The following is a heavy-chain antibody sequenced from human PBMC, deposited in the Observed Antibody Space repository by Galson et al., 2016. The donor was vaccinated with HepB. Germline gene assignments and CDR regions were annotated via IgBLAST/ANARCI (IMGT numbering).Heavy chain of an antibody. J-gene: IGHJ4*02. CDR1: GFTFSTSW. V-gene: IGHV3-7*01. CDR3: TSAFWGPQY. CDR2: IKEDGTDK. Sequence: LRLSCAASGFTFSTSWMSWVRQAPGKGLEWVGCIKEDGTDKFYVDSVKGRFTISRDNAENSLYLQMNSLRAEDTAVYYCTSAFWGPQYWGQGALVAVSS. D-gene: IGHD2/OR15-2a*01.